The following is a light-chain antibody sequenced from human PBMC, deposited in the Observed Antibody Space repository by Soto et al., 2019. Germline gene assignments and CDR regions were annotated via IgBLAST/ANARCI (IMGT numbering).Light chain of an antibody. CDR1: SSDVGDYNY. Sequence: QSVLTQPASVSGSPGQSITISCTRTSSDVGDYNYVSWYQHHPGKAPKLMIYDVSDRPSGVSDRFSGSKSGNTASLTISGLQAEDEADYFCSSHISSSTLLFGGGTKLTVL. V-gene: IGLV2-14*03. CDR2: DVS. J-gene: IGLJ2*01. CDR3: SSHISSSTLL.